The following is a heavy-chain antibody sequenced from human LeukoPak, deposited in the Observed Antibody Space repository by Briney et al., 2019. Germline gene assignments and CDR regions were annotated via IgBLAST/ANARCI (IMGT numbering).Heavy chain of an antibody. D-gene: IGHD5-24*01. CDR1: GGPISSSGYY. CDR2: IHYTGGT. J-gene: IGHJ4*02. V-gene: IGHV4-39*01. Sequence: SETLSLTCTVSGGPISSSGYYWGWIRQPPGKGLEWIGSIHYTGGTYYSPSLKSRVTISVDTSKKQFSLKLSSVTAADTAVYYCAGPNWYYFDYWGQGTLVTVSS. CDR3: AGPNWYYFDY.